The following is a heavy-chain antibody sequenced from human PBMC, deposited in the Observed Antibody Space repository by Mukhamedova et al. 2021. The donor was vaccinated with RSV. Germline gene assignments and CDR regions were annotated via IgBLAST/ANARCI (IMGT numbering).Heavy chain of an antibody. CDR3: ATGGVYSYGFQFDY. Sequence: INAEYMGGRVTMTEDTSTDTAYMELSSLRSEDTAVYYCATGGVYSYGFQFDYWGQGTLVTVSS. D-gene: IGHD5-18*01. J-gene: IGHJ4*02. V-gene: IGHV1-24*01.